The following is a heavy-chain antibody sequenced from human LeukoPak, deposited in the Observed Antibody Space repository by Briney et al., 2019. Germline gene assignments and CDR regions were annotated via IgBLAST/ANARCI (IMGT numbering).Heavy chain of an antibody. J-gene: IGHJ4*02. V-gene: IGHV3-48*01. CDR1: GFTFSSYS. CDR3: ARDAGYYYGSGSYYSLDY. CDR2: ISSSSTI. Sequence: PGGSLRLSCAASGFTFSSYSMNWVRQAPGKGLEWVSYISSSSTIYYADSVKGRFTISRDNAKNSLYLQMNSLRAEDTAVYYCARDAGYYYGSGSYYSLDYWGQGTLVTVSS. D-gene: IGHD3-10*01.